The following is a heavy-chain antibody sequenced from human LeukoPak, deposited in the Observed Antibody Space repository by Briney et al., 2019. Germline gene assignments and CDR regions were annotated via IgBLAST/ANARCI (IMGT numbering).Heavy chain of an antibody. CDR1: GLTVSSNY. J-gene: IGHJ4*02. CDR3: ASKLTTGY. CDR2: IYSGGAT. Sequence: GGSLRLSCVVSGLTVSSNYMSWVRQAPGKGLEWVSVIYSGGATNYADSVKGRFIVYRDNSKNTLYLQMNSLRAEDTAVYYCASKLTTGYWGQGTLVTVSS. V-gene: IGHV3-66*01. D-gene: IGHD4-17*01.